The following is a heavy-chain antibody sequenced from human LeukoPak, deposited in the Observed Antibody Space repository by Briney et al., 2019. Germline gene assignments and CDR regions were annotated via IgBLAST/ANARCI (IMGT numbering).Heavy chain of an antibody. CDR2: ISSSSSYI. CDR3: ARDLTMVIDAFDI. J-gene: IGHJ3*02. Sequence: PGGSLRLSCAASGFTFSSYSMNWVRQAPGKGLEWVSSISSSSSYIYYADSVKGRFTISRDNAKNSLYLQMDSLRAEDTAVYYCARDLTMVIDAFDIWGQGTMVTVSS. CDR1: GFTFSSYS. D-gene: IGHD4/OR15-4a*01. V-gene: IGHV3-21*01.